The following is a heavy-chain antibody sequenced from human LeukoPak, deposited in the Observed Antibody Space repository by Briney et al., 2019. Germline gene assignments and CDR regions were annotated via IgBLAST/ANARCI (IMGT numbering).Heavy chain of an antibody. V-gene: IGHV1-69*06. CDR2: IIPIFGTA. D-gene: IGHD6-19*01. J-gene: IGHJ4*02. CDR1: GGTFSSYA. CDR3: ARIAVAGTRWQDY. Sequence: GASVKVSCKASGGTFSSYAISWVRQAPGQGLEWMGGIIPIFGTANYAQKFQGRVTITADKSTSTAYMELSSLRSEDTAVYYCARIAVAGTRWQDYWGQGTLVTVSS.